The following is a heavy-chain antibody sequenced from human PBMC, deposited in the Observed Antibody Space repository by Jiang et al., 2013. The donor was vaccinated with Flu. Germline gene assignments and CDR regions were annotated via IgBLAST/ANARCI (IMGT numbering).Heavy chain of an antibody. CDR3: ARVGYCSSTSCYPRYYYYYMDV. D-gene: IGHD2-2*01. V-gene: IGHV1-46*01. J-gene: IGHJ6*03. CDR1: GYTFTSYY. CDR2: INPSGGST. Sequence: SGAEVKKPGSSVKVSCKASGYTFTSYYMHWVRQAPGQGLEWMGIINPSGGSTSYAQKFQGRVTMTRDTSTSTVYMELSSLRSEDTAVYYCARVGYCSSTSCYPRYYYYYMDVWGKGTTVTVSS.